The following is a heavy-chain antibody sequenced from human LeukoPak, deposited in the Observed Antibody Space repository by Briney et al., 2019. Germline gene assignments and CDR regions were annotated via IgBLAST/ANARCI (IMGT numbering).Heavy chain of an antibody. CDR3: AKISSVTANFDC. CDR1: GFTFSTYP. V-gene: IGHV3-23*01. Sequence: QTGGSLRLSCAASGFTFSTYPMGWVRQAPGKGLEWVSSIDASGAYTYYADSVKGRFTISRDNSKNTLYLQMNTLRAEDTAVYSCAKISSVTANFDCWGQGTLVTTSS. J-gene: IGHJ4*02. D-gene: IGHD4-17*01. CDR2: IDASGAYT.